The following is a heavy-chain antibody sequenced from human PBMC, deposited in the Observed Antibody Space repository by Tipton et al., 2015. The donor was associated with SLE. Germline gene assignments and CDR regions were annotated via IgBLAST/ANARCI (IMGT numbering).Heavy chain of an antibody. Sequence: SLRLSCAASGFTFSSYAMGWVRQAPGKGLEWVSVIYSGGSSTYYADSVKGRFTISRDNSKNTLYLQMNSLRAEDTAVYYCAKDALAAPPYYYYMDVWGKGTTVTVSS. V-gene: IGHV3-23*03. J-gene: IGHJ6*03. CDR1: GFTFSSYA. CDR2: IYSGGSST. CDR3: AKDALAAPPYYYYMDV. D-gene: IGHD6-13*01.